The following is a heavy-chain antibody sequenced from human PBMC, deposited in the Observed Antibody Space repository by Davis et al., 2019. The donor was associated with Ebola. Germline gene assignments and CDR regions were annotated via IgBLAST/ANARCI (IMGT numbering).Heavy chain of an antibody. J-gene: IGHJ4*02. CDR2: ISGSATST. CDR3: ARDAFSLSRYDTEDH. Sequence: GGSLRLSCVASAFSFSKFAINWVRQAPGKGLEWVSYISGSATSTFYADSVKGRFTISRDNARDSLYLQMDSLRVEDTAIYYCARDAFSLSRYDTEDHWGQGTLVTVSS. V-gene: IGHV3-48*03. D-gene: IGHD3-9*01. CDR1: AFSFSKFA.